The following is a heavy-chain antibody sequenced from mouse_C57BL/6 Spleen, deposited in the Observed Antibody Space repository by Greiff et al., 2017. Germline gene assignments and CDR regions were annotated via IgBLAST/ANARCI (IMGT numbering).Heavy chain of an antibody. CDR1: GFSLTSYG. D-gene: IGHD2-5*01. CDR2: IWRGGST. CDR3: AKIYSSHYYAMDY. J-gene: IGHJ4*01. V-gene: IGHV2-5*01. Sequence: QVQLQQSGPGLVQPSQSLSITCTVSGFSLTSYGVHWVRQSPGKGLEWLGVIWRGGSTDYNAAFMSRLSITKDNSKSQVFFKMNSLQADDTAIYYCAKIYSSHYYAMDYWGQGTSVTVSS.